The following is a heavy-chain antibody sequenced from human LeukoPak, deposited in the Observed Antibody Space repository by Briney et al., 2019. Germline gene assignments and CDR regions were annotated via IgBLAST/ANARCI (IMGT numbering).Heavy chain of an antibody. D-gene: IGHD5-24*01. CDR1: GYSFTSYW. V-gene: IGHV5-51*01. J-gene: IGHJ4*02. Sequence: PGESLKISCKGSGYSFTSYWIGWVRQMPGKGLEWMGIIYPGDSDTRYSPSFQGQVTISADKSISTAHLQWSSLKASDTAMYYCARLRGGDGYNTYYFDYWGQGTLVTVSS. CDR3: ARLRGGDGYNTYYFDY. CDR2: IYPGDSDT.